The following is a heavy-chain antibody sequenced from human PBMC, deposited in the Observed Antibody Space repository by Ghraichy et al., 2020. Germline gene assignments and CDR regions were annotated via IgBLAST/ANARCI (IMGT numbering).Heavy chain of an antibody. D-gene: IGHD4-23*01. V-gene: IGHV3-48*02. Sequence: GVLNISCVGSGFSFSSYSMNWVRQSPGKGLEWVSYITSSSSFKSYADSVQGRFTISRDNAQNLLYLQMNSLRDEDTAQYFCARGSTVVRFYYYDGMDVWGQGTTVTVSS. CDR2: ITSSSSFK. CDR3: ARGSTVVRFYYYDGMDV. CDR1: GFSFSSYS. J-gene: IGHJ6*02.